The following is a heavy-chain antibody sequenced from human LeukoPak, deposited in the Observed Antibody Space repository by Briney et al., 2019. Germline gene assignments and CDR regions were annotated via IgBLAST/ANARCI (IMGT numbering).Heavy chain of an antibody. Sequence: SQTLCLTCTVSGGSISSGNYYWSWIRQPAGKGLEWIGHIYTSGSTNYNPSLKSRVTISVDTSKNQFSLKLSSVTAADTAVYYCAREGYDSLWGQGTLVTVSS. CDR2: IYTSGST. V-gene: IGHV4-61*09. CDR3: AREGYDSL. CDR1: GGSISSGNYY. J-gene: IGHJ4*02. D-gene: IGHD3-3*01.